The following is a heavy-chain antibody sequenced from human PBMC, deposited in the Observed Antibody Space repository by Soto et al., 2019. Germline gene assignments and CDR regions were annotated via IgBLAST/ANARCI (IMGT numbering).Heavy chain of an antibody. CDR3: ARDIGGVTASDAFDV. CDR2: INSDGSTT. Sequence: EVQLVESGGGLVQPGGSLRLSCAASGFTFSHYWMHWVRQTPGKGLVWISRINSDGSTTSSADSVRGRFSMSSDNAKNSLYRQMNSLRADDTAVYFCARDIGGVTASDAFDVWGHGTMVTVSS. J-gene: IGHJ3*01. V-gene: IGHV3-74*01. D-gene: IGHD2-21*02. CDR1: GFTFSHYW.